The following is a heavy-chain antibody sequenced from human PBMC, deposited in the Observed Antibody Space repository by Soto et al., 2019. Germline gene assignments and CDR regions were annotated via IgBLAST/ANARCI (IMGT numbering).Heavy chain of an antibody. V-gene: IGHV1-18*01. CDR3: ARDPDGDYDFDY. D-gene: IGHD4-17*01. J-gene: IGHJ4*02. CDR2: ISGYNGDT. CDR1: GYTFTKHG. Sequence: GASVKVSCKASGYTFTKHGVSWVRQAPGQGLEWLGWISGYNGDTNYAQNFHGRVTMTTDTSTSTAYMELRSLRSDDTAVYYCARDPDGDYDFDYWGQGTLVTVSS.